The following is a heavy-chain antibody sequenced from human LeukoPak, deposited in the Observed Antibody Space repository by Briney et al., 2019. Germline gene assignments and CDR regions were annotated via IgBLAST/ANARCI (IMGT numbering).Heavy chain of an antibody. J-gene: IGHJ6*02. CDR3: ARREYGADYNGMDV. CDR2: INPQKRDT. V-gene: IGHV1-18*01. CDR1: GYTFSSYG. D-gene: IGHD4/OR15-4a*01. Sequence: ASVKVSCKASGYTFSSYGINWVRLAPGRGPEWMASINPQKRDTHYAQNFQGRVTVTAGTSTNTAYMELRSLRSDDTAIDYCARREYGADYNGMDVWGQGTTVTVSS.